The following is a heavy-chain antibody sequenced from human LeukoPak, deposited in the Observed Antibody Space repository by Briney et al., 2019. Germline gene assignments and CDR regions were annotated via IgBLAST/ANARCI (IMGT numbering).Heavy chain of an antibody. J-gene: IGHJ5*02. CDR3: ARLSDIGVVVPAATNGFDP. CDR2: IYYSGST. D-gene: IGHD2-2*01. Sequence: SETLSLTCTVSGGSISSSSYYWGWIRQPPGKGLEWIGSIYYSGSTYFNPSLKSRVTISVDTSKNQFSLKLSSVTAADTAVYYCARLSDIGVVVPAATNGFDPWGQGTLVTVSS. CDR1: GGSISSSSYY. V-gene: IGHV4-39*01.